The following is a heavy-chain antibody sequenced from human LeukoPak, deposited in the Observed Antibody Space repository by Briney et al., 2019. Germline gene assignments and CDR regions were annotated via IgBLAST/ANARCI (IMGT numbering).Heavy chain of an antibody. J-gene: IGHJ4*02. Sequence: PGGSLRLSCAASGFTFSTYGMHWVRQAPGKGLEWVADIWSDGSNKHYAESVKGRLTVSRDNSKNMLYLQMNSLRAEDTAVYYCAKDRQHDFWSGTYFDYWGQGTLVTVSS. CDR1: GFTFSTYG. CDR3: AKDRQHDFWSGTYFDY. D-gene: IGHD3-3*01. V-gene: IGHV3-30*02. CDR2: IWSDGSNK.